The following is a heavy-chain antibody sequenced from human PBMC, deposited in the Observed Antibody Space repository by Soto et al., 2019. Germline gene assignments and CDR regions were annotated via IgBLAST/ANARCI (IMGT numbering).Heavy chain of an antibody. V-gene: IGHV3-7*01. Sequence: GGSLRLSCAASGFTFSSYSMSWVRQAPGKGLEWVASIKPDGSENYYVDSVKGRFTISRDNAKNSLYLQMNSLTGEDTAVYYCAPAGPEYWAQGTLVTVSS. J-gene: IGHJ4*02. CDR2: IKPDGSEN. CDR3: APAGPEY. D-gene: IGHD6-13*01. CDR1: GFTFSSYS.